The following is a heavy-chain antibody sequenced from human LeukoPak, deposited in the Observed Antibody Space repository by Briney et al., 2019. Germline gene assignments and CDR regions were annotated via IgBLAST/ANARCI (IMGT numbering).Heavy chain of an antibody. CDR1: GFTFSSYA. Sequence: GGSLRLSCAASGFTFSSYAMTWVRQAPGKGLEWVANIKYDGNEEYYVDSVKGRFTISRDNAKNSLYLQLNSLRVEDTAVYYCKSGGAAPGSFDYWGQGTLVTVSP. V-gene: IGHV3-7*01. CDR2: IKYDGNEE. CDR3: KSGGAAPGSFDY. J-gene: IGHJ4*02. D-gene: IGHD1-1*01.